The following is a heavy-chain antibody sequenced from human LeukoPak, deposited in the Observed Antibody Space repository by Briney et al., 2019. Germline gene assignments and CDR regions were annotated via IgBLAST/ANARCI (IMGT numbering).Heavy chain of an antibody. CDR1: GFTFDDYA. CDR3: ARDKSGIAAMDY. V-gene: IGHV3-9*01. J-gene: IGHJ4*02. Sequence: GRSLRLSCAASGFTFDDYAMHWVRQAPGKGLEWVSGISWNSGSIGYADSVKGRFTISRDNSKNTLYLQMNSLRAEDTAVYYCARDKSGIAAMDYWGQGTLVTVSS. D-gene: IGHD6-6*01. CDR2: ISWNSGSI.